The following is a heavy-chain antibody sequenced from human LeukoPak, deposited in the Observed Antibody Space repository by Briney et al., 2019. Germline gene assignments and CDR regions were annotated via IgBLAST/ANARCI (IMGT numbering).Heavy chain of an antibody. Sequence: GRSLRLSCAASGFTFSSYGMHWVRQAPGKGLEWVAVIPYDGSNKYYTDSVKGRFTISRDNSKNTLYLQMNSLRAEDTAVYYCAKDLVVTVRYYYGMDVWGQGTTVTVSS. J-gene: IGHJ6*02. CDR2: IPYDGSNK. CDR1: GFTFSSYG. CDR3: AKDLVVTVRYYYGMDV. D-gene: IGHD4-17*01. V-gene: IGHV3-30*18.